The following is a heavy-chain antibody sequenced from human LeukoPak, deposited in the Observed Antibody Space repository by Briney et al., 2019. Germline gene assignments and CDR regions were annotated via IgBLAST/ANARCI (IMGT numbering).Heavy chain of an antibody. Sequence: PGGSLRLSCAASGFTFSSCSMNWVRQAPGKGLEWVSSISSSSSYIYYADSVKGRFTISRDNAKNSLYLQMNSLRAEDTAVYYCARDRRDYGDYEWGQGTLVTVSS. D-gene: IGHD4-17*01. V-gene: IGHV3-21*01. J-gene: IGHJ4*02. CDR1: GFTFSSCS. CDR2: ISSSSSYI. CDR3: ARDRRDYGDYE.